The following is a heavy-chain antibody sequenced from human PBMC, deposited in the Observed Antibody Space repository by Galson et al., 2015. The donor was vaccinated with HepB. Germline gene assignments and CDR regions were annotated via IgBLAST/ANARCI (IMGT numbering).Heavy chain of an antibody. CDR1: GFTVSSTY. D-gene: IGHD2-15*01. CDR2: IYSGGST. Sequence: SLRLSCAASGFTVSSTYMSWVRQAPGEGLEWVSVIYSGGSTYYADSAKGRFTIFRDHSKNTLYLQMNSLRAEDTAVYYCARGYCSGGSCVYYYYGLDVWGQGTTVTVSS. J-gene: IGHJ6*02. V-gene: IGHV3-53*01. CDR3: ARGYCSGGSCVYYYYGLDV.